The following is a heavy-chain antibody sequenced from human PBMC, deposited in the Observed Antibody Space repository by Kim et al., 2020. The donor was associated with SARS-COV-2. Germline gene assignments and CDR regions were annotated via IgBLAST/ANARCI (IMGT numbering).Heavy chain of an antibody. J-gene: IGHJ2*01. CDR2: ISGSGGST. CDR3: AKDVPGHSSIVLVISVGYFDL. D-gene: IGHD3-22*01. CDR1: GFTFSSYA. V-gene: IGHV3-23*01. Sequence: GGSLRLSCAASGFTFSSYAMSWVRQAPGKGLEWVSAISGSGGSTYYADSVKGRFTISRDNSKNTLYLQMNSLRAEDTAVYYCAKDVPGHSSIVLVISVGYFDLWGRGTLVTVSS.